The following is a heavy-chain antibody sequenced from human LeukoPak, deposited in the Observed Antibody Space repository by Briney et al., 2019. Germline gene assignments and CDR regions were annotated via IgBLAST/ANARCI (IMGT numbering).Heavy chain of an antibody. CDR3: ARRRSGTFYLDY. V-gene: IGHV4-59*08. Sequence: SETLSLTCTVSDGSFSPFYWSWIRQPPGKGLEWIGDIYYSGTTNYNLSLKSRVTILVDTSKKQFSLKLTSVTAADTAFYYCARRRSGTFYLDYWGPGTLMTVSS. J-gene: IGHJ4*02. D-gene: IGHD1-26*01. CDR2: IYYSGTT. CDR1: DGSFSPFY.